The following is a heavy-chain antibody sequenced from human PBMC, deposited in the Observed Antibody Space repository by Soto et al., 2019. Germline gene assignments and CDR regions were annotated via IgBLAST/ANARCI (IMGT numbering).Heavy chain of an antibody. CDR3: ARHVGSYSSGDYCDY. J-gene: IGHJ4*02. CDR2: IYPGDSDT. D-gene: IGHD3-22*01. Sequence: PGESLKISCKGSGYSFTSYWIGWVRQMPGKGLEWMGIIYPGDSDTRYSPSFQGQVTISADKSISTAYLQWSSLKASDTAMYYCARHVGSYSSGDYCDYWGQGTLVTVSS. CDR1: GYSFTSYW. V-gene: IGHV5-51*01.